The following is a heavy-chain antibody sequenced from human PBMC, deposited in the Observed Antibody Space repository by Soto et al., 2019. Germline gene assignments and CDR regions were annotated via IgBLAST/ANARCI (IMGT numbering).Heavy chain of an antibody. CDR3: ARDRGIAARRTLAYYYGMDV. Sequence: PSETLSLTCAVYGGSFSGYYWSWIRQPPGKGLDWIGEINHSGSTNYNPSLKSRVTISVDTSKNQFSLKLSSVTAADTAVYYCARDRGIAARRTLAYYYGMDVWGQGTTVTVSS. V-gene: IGHV4-34*01. J-gene: IGHJ6*02. D-gene: IGHD6-6*01. CDR1: GGSFSGYY. CDR2: INHSGST.